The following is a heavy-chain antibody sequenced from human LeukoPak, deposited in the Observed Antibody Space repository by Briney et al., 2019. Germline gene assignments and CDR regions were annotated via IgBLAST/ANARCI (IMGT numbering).Heavy chain of an antibody. CDR1: GFTFSSYS. CDR2: ISTSSTYI. D-gene: IGHD1-20*01. Sequence: GGSLRLSCAASGFTFSSYSMNWVRQAPGKGLEWVSSISTSSTYIYYADSVKGRFTISRDNAKNSLYLQMNSLRAEDTAVYYRARDPPFIIGTTFFDYWGQGTLVTVSS. CDR3: ARDPPFIIGTTFFDY. V-gene: IGHV3-21*01. J-gene: IGHJ4*02.